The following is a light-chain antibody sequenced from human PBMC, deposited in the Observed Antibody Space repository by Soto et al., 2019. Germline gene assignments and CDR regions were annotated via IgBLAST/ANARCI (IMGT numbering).Light chain of an antibody. J-gene: IGKJ5*01. Sequence: EIVLTQSPATLSLSPGERATLSCRASQSVSSYLAWYQQKPGQAPRLLIYDASNRATGIPARFSGSGSGTDFTLTISSLEPEDFAVYYCQQRSNWPGGATFCQGTRLEIK. CDR1: QSVSSY. CDR3: QQRSNWPGGAT. CDR2: DAS. V-gene: IGKV3-11*01.